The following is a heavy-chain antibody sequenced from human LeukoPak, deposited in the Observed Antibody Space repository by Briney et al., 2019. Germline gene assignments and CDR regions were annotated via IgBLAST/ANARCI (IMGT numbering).Heavy chain of an antibody. CDR1: GYTFTGYY. D-gene: IGHD4-23*01. CDR2: INPNSGGT. V-gene: IGHV1-2*02. J-gene: IGHJ4*02. CDR3: ARALGDYGGIFDY. Sequence: AASVKVSCKASGYTFTGYYMHWVRQAPGQGLEWMGWINPNSGGTNYAQKFQGRVTMTRDTSISPAYMELYRLRSDDTAVYYCARALGDYGGIFDYWGQETLVTVSS.